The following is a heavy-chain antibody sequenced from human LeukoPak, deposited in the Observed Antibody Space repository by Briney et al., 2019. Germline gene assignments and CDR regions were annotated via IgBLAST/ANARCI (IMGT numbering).Heavy chain of an antibody. J-gene: IGHJ4*02. CDR1: GFTFSSYW. V-gene: IGHV3-7*01. Sequence: TGGSLRLSCAASGFTFSSYWMSWVRQAPGKGLEWVANIKQDGSEKNYVDSVKGRFTISRDNAKNPLYLQMNSLRAEDTAVYYCARAGGTSWGDYWGQGTLVIVSS. CDR2: IKQDGSEK. CDR3: ARAGGTSWGDY. D-gene: IGHD2-2*01.